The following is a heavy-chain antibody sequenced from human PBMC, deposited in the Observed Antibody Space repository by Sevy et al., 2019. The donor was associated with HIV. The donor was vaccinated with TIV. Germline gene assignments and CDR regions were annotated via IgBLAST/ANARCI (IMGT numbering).Heavy chain of an antibody. CDR3: AHETFGRFES. CDR2: IKADGSDK. J-gene: IGHJ4*02. D-gene: IGHD3-16*01. Sequence: GGSLRLSCAASGFTFSANWMNWVRQAPEKGLEWVANIKADGSDKYYVDSVEGRFTISRDNAKNLLFLQMNSLRVEDTAVYYCAHETFGRFESWGQGTLVTVSS. CDR1: GFTFSANW. V-gene: IGHV3-7*01.